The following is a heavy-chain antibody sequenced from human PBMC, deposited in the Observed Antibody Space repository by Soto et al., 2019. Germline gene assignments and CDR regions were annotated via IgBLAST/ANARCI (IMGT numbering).Heavy chain of an antibody. CDR1: GYTFTSYG. Sequence: ASVKVSCKASGYTFTSYGISWVRQAPGQGLEWMGWISAYNGNTNYAQKLQGRVTMTTDTSTSTAYMGLGSLRSDDTAVYYCARAYRDATYYDFWSGYYGLDYWGQGTLVTVSS. V-gene: IGHV1-18*01. J-gene: IGHJ4*02. CDR2: ISAYNGNT. CDR3: ARAYRDATYYDFWSGYYGLDY. D-gene: IGHD3-3*01.